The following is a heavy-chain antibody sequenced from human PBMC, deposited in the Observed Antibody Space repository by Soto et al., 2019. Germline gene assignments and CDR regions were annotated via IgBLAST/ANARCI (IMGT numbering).Heavy chain of an antibody. CDR2: IIPILGSP. V-gene: IGHV1-69*01. CDR3: ASRERVDAFDI. D-gene: IGHD1-26*01. J-gene: IGHJ3*02. CDR1: GGSFRRYA. Sequence: QVLLVQSGAEVKKPGSSVKVSCKVSGGSFRRYAISWVRQAPGQGLEWMGGIIPILGSPNYAQKFQDRVTIIADESTSTTYMELSSLRSEDAAVYYCASRERVDAFDICGQGTMVTVSS.